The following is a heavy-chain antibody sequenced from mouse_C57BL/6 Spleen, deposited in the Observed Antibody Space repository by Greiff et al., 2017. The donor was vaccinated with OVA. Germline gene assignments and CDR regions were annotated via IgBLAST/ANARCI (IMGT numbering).Heavy chain of an antibody. D-gene: IGHD2-1*01. CDR1: GYTFTSYW. Sequence: VQLQQPGAELVRPGTSVKLSCKASGYTFTSYWMHWVKQRPGQGLEWIGVIDPSDSYTNYNQKFKGKATLTVDTSSSTAYMQRSSLTSEDAEDYNSARNYGNYFDYWGQGTTLTVSA. J-gene: IGHJ2*01. V-gene: IGHV1-59*01. CDR3: ARNYGNYFDY. CDR2: IDPSDSYT.